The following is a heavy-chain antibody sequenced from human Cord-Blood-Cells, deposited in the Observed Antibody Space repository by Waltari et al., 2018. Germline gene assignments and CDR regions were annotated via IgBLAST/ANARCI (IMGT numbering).Heavy chain of an antibody. CDR3: ARVGGYCSSTSCYWFDP. D-gene: IGHD2-2*01. CDR2: SIPIFGTA. V-gene: IGHV1-69*01. CDR1: GGTFSSYA. Sequence: QVQLVQSGAEVKKPGSSVKVSCKASGGTFSSYAISWVRQAPGQGLEWMGGSIPIFGTANYAQQFQGRVTITADESTSTAYMELSSLRSEDAAVYYCARVGGYCSSTSCYWFDPWGQGTLVTVSS. J-gene: IGHJ5*02.